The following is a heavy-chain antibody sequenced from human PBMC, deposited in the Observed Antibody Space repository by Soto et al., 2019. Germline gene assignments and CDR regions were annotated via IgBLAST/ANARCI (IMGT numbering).Heavy chain of an antibody. D-gene: IGHD4-4*01. J-gene: IGHJ6*02. Sequence: SVKVSCKASGGTFSSYAISWVRQAPGQGLEWMGGIIPIFGTANYAQKFQGRVTITADESTSTAYMELSSLRSEDTAVYYCARERGDYRHYYYYGMDVWGQGTTVTVS. V-gene: IGHV1-69*13. CDR2: IIPIFGTA. CDR3: ARERGDYRHYYYYGMDV. CDR1: GGTFSSYA.